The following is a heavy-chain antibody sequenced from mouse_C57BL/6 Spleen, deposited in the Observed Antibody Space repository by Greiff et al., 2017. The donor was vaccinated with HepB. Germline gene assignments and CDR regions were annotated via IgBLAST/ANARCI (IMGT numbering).Heavy chain of an antibody. CDR1: GYTFTSYG. CDR3: ARGLTGHWYFDV. J-gene: IGHJ1*03. CDR2: IYPRSGNT. D-gene: IGHD4-1*01. V-gene: IGHV1-81*01. Sequence: QVQLQQSGAELARPGASVKLSCKASGYTFTSYGISWVKQRTGQGLEWIGEIYPRSGNTYYNDKFKGKATLTADKSSSTAYMELRSLTSEDSAVYFCARGLTGHWYFDVWGTGTTVTVSS.